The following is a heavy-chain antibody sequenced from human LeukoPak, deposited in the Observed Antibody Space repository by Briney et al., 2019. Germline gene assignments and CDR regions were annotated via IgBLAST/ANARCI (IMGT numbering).Heavy chain of an antibody. Sequence: SETLSLTCTASGYSISSGYYWGWIRQPPGKGLEWIGSIYHSGSTYYNPSLKSRVTISVDTSKDQFSLKLSSVTAADTAVYYCARVTETWYYYYYYYMDVWGKGTTVTVSS. J-gene: IGHJ6*03. V-gene: IGHV4-38-2*02. CDR1: GYSISSGYY. CDR2: IYHSGST. CDR3: ARVTETWYYYYYYYMDV.